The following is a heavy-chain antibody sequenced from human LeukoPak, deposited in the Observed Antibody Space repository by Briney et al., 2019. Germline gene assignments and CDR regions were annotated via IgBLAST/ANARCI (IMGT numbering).Heavy chain of an antibody. D-gene: IGHD3-22*01. CDR3: ARHSYYDSSGYPFDY. Sequence: LETLSLTCTVSGGSISSNSYYWGWIRQPPGKGLEWIGSIYYSGSTYYNPSLKSRVTISVDTSKNQFSLKLSSVTAADTAVYYCARHSYYDSSGYPFDYWGQGTLVTVSS. V-gene: IGHV4-39*01. J-gene: IGHJ4*02. CDR1: GGSISSNSYY. CDR2: IYYSGST.